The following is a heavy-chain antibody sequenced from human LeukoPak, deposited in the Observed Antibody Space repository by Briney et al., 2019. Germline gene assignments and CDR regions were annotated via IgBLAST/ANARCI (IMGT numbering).Heavy chain of an antibody. V-gene: IGHV4-38-2*02. D-gene: IGHD1-26*01. CDR2: IYHSGST. CDR3: ARARLVGATFDY. J-gene: IGHJ4*02. Sequence: PSETLSLTCTVSGYSISSGYYWGWIRQPPGKGLEWIGSIYHSGSTYYNPSLKSRVTISVDTSKNQFSLKLSSVTAADTAVYYCARARLVGATFDYWGQGTLVTVSS. CDR1: GYSISSGYY.